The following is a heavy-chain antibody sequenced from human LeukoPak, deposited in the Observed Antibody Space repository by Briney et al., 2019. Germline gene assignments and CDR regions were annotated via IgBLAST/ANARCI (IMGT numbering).Heavy chain of an antibody. CDR3: AREDYTNWFDP. J-gene: IGHJ5*02. Sequence: SETLSLTCTVSGGSISSGDYYWSWIRQPPGKGPEWIGYIYYSGSTYYNPSLKSRVTISVDTSKNQFSLKLSSVTAADTAAYYCAREDYTNWFDPWGQGTLVTVSS. CDR1: GGSISSGDYY. V-gene: IGHV4-30-4*01. CDR2: IYYSGST. D-gene: IGHD3-3*01.